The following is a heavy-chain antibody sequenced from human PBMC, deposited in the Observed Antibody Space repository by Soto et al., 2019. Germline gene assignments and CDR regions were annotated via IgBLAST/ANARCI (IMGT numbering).Heavy chain of an antibody. Sequence: SETLSLTCTVSADSLTRGSYYWTWIRQPPGKGLEWIGEIYFSGETKYNPSLNSRASISIDTSRNQFSLRLTSVSAADTAGYFCARGLQVYGTYYFDHWGQGILVTVSS. CDR2: IYFSGET. CDR1: ADSLTRGSYY. V-gene: IGHV4-61*01. D-gene: IGHD2-8*01. CDR3: ARGLQVYGTYYFDH. J-gene: IGHJ4*02.